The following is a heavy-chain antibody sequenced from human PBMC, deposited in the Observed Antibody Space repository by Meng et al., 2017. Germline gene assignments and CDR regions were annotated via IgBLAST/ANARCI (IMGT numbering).Heavy chain of an antibody. V-gene: IGHV1-2*05. CDR3: ARDEDISADGKLFGDY. Sequence: VRLVPHGAEVEKPGASVKVSGKPSRSNFPACNIHWVRRAPGQGLEWMGRSNHKSGDIHYEQKIQDRVTMTGDTCMSTDYMELSGLLYDETVMYSCARDEDISADGKLFGDYWGQGTLVTVSS. CDR2: SNHKSGDI. D-gene: IGHD6-25*01. CDR1: RSNFPACN. J-gene: IGHJ4*02.